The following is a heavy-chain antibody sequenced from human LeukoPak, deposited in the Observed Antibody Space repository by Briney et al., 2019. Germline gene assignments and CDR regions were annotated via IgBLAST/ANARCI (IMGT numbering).Heavy chain of an antibody. Sequence: PGGSLRLSCTASGFAFSVYAMSWLRQPPGKRLEWVSTINANSGTTSYAASVRGRFTISRDNSKNTLYLQLNTLRAGDTATYYCAKPISGGLAVTADWFHPWGQGTLVVVSS. V-gene: IGHV3-23*01. J-gene: IGHJ5*01. CDR1: GFAFSVYA. CDR3: AKPISGGLAVTADWFHP. CDR2: INANSGTT. D-gene: IGHD6-19*01.